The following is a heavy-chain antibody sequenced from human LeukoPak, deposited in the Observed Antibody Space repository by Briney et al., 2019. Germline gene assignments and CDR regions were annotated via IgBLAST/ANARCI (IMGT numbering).Heavy chain of an antibody. D-gene: IGHD4-17*01. CDR2: IYSGGST. CDR1: GFTVSSNC. J-gene: IGHJ6*04. CDR3: ARDRHGDYSPDYYYYGMDV. Sequence: GGSLRLSCAASGFTVSSNCMSWVRQAPGKGLEWVSVIYSGGSTYYADSVKGRFTISRDNSKNTLYLQMNSLRAEDTAVYYCARDRHGDYSPDYYYYGMDVWGKGTTVTVSS. V-gene: IGHV3-53*01.